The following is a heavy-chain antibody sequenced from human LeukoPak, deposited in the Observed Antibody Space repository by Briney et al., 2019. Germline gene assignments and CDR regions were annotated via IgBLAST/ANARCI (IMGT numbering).Heavy chain of an antibody. CDR3: ARDTVGVGATSGAFDY. CDR1: GYTFTSYG. Sequence: ASVKVSCKASGYTFTSYGISWVRQAPGQGLEWMGWMSAYNGNTNYAQKLQGRVTMTTDTSTSTAYMELRSLRSDDTAVYYCARDTVGVGATSGAFDYWGQGTLVTVSS. J-gene: IGHJ4*02. D-gene: IGHD1-26*01. V-gene: IGHV1-18*01. CDR2: MSAYNGNT.